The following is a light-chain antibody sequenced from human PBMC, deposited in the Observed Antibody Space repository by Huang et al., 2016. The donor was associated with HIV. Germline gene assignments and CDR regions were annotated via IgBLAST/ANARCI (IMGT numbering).Light chain of an antibody. CDR3: QQYSNWPRT. CDR1: QSVSNT. J-gene: IGKJ1*01. CDR2: GSS. V-gene: IGKV3-15*01. Sequence: EIVMTQSPATLSVSPGDRVTLSCRASQSVSNTLAWDQQRPGQAPRLLIYGSSTRAAGVPVRFSGSGSGTDFTLTITGLQVEDLGVYFCQQYSNWPRTFGQGTKV.